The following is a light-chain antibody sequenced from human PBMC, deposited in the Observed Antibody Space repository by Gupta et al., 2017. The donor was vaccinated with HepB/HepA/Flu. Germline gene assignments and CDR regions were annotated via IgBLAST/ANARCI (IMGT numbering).Light chain of an antibody. V-gene: IGKV1-39*01. CDR3: QQRGT. J-gene: IGKJ1*01. CDR1: QTTGNY. CDR2: AAS. Sequence: DIQMTQSPSSLSASVGDKVTITCRASQTTGNYLNWYQQKPGRAPKLLIYAASSLQSGVPSRFSGSESGTDFTLTISSLQPEDFATYYCQQRGTFGQGTKVEIK.